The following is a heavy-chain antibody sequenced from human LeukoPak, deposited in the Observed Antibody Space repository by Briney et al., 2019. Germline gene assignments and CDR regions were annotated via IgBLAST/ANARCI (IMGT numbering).Heavy chain of an antibody. Sequence: GGSLRLSCAASGFTFSSYGMHWVRQAPGKGLEWVAVISYEGSNKYYADSVKGRFTISRDNSKNTLYLQMNSLRAEDTAVYYCAKDSGSYIFDYWGQGTLVTVSS. CDR2: ISYEGSNK. V-gene: IGHV3-30*18. J-gene: IGHJ4*02. D-gene: IGHD1-26*01. CDR1: GFTFSSYG. CDR3: AKDSGSYIFDY.